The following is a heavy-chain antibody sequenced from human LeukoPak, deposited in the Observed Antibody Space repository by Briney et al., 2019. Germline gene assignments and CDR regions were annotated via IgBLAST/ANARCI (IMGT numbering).Heavy chain of an antibody. Sequence: GGSLRLSCGASGFTFSSYAMSWVRQAPGKGLEWVSGISGSGGSTNYADSVKGRFTISRDNSKNTLYLQMSSLRAEDTAVYYCATSTYSSSWYLYWGQGTLVTVSS. V-gene: IGHV3-23*01. D-gene: IGHD6-13*01. CDR2: ISGSGGST. CDR1: GFTFSSYA. CDR3: ATSTYSSSWYLY. J-gene: IGHJ4*02.